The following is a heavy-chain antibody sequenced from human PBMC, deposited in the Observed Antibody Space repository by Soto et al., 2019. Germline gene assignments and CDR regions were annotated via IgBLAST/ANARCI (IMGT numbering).Heavy chain of an antibody. J-gene: IGHJ4*02. CDR2: MSISGEKT. D-gene: IGHD3-10*01. Sequence: VRLLVSGGGLVQPGGSLRLSCAASGFIFSDYSMAWVRQTPEKGLEWVSGMSISGEKTFYADSVNGRFTVSRDSSKNTVYLQMNSLRVEDTAVYYCATWSGFGDLWGQGTLVTVSS. CDR3: ATWSGFGDL. V-gene: IGHV3-23*01. CDR1: GFIFSDYS.